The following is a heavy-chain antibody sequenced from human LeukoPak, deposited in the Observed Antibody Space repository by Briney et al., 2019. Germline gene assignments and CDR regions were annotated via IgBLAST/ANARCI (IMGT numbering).Heavy chain of an antibody. CDR3: AKFGEFGFDI. CDR2: ISYDGSNK. J-gene: IGHJ3*02. Sequence: PGGSLRLSCAASGFTFSTSAMHWVRQTPGKGLEWVAVISYDGSNKYYADSVKGRFTISRDNSKNTLYLQMNSLRAEDTAVYYCAKFGEFGFDIWGQGTMVTVSS. CDR1: GFTFSTSA. D-gene: IGHD3-10*01. V-gene: IGHV3-30*18.